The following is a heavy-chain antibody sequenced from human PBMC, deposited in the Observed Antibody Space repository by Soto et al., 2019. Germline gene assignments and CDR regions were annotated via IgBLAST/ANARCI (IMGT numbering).Heavy chain of an antibody. CDR2: ISAYNGNT. J-gene: IGHJ6*02. D-gene: IGHD2-15*01. CDR1: GYTFTSYG. CDR3: AAERGTCSGGSCYAYYYYGMDV. Sequence: GASVKVSCKASGYTFTSYGISWVRQAPGQGLEWMGWISAYNGNTNYAQRLQGRVTMTTDTSTSTAYMELSSLRSDDTAVYYCAAERGTCSGGSCYAYYYYGMDVWGQGTTVTVSS. V-gene: IGHV1-18*01.